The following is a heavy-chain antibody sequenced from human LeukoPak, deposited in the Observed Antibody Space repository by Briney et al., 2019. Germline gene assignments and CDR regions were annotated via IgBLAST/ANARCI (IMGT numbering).Heavy chain of an antibody. CDR1: GGSFSGYY. Sequence: SETLSLTCAVYGGSFSGYYWSWIRQPPGKGLEWIGEINHSGSTNYNPSLKSRVTISVDTSKNQFSLKLSSVTAADTAVYYCARWGAGGSFLYLNYWGQGTLVTVSP. V-gene: IGHV4-34*01. CDR3: ARWGAGGSFLYLNY. J-gene: IGHJ4*02. CDR2: INHSGST. D-gene: IGHD3-16*02.